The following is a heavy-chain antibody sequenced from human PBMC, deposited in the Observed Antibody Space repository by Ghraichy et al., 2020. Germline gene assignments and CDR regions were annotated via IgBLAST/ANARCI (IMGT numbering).Heavy chain of an antibody. J-gene: IGHJ4*02. Sequence: SETLSLTCAVFGGSFNDYYRGWIRQPPGKGLEWIGEINHSGSADYNPSLKSRVTISLDTSKNQFSLKLSSVTAADTAVYYCARGWPPLHNYGYVADYWGQGTLVTVSP. CDR1: GGSFNDYY. CDR2: INHSGSA. D-gene: IGHD5-18*01. CDR3: ARGWPPLHNYGYVADY. V-gene: IGHV4-34*01.